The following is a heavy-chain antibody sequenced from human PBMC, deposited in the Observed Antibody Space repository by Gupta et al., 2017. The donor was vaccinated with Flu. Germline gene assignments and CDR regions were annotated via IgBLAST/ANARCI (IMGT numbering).Heavy chain of an antibody. CDR3: ARGGGGYDWGAYYFDY. Sequence: EVQLVESGGGLVQPGGSLSLFCAASGFPVSRNSMSWVPQAQGKGLDWVSVIESGGRIYNASAVKGRCTISKRNAKNTRYLQMSSVRVEDRAVYYCARGGGGYDWGAYYFDYWGQGTLVTVSS. J-gene: IGHJ4*02. CDR2: IESGGRI. D-gene: IGHD5-12*01. V-gene: IGHV3-53*04. CDR1: GFPVSRNS.